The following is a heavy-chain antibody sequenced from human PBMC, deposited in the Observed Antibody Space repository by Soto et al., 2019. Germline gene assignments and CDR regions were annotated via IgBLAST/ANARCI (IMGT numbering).Heavy chain of an antibody. CDR3: AREGLTGTIGLYYYYGMDV. Sequence: SETLSLTCTVSGGSISSRGYYWGWIRQPPGKGLEWIGTIYYSGTTYYNPSLKSRVTISVDTSKNQFSLKLSSVTAADTAVYYCAREGLTGTIGLYYYYGMDVWGQGTTVT. CDR2: IYYSGTT. D-gene: IGHD1-7*01. CDR1: GGSISSRGYY. J-gene: IGHJ6*02. V-gene: IGHV4-39*02.